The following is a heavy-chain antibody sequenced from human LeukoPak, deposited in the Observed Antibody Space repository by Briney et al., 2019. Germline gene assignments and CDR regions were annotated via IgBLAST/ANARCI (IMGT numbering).Heavy chain of an antibody. CDR2: INHSGST. D-gene: IGHD3-10*01. Sequence: PSETLSLTCAVYGGSFSGYYWSWIRQPPGKGLEWIGEINHSGSTNYNPSLKSRVTISVDTSKNQFSLKLSSVTAADTAVYHCASQSSMVRFDYWGQGTLVTVSS. J-gene: IGHJ4*02. CDR3: ASQSSMVRFDY. V-gene: IGHV4-34*01. CDR1: GGSFSGYY.